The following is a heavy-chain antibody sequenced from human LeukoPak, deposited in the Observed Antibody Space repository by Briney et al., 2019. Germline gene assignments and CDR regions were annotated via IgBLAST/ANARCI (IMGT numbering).Heavy chain of an antibody. CDR2: ISDSGGST. D-gene: IGHD3-22*01. V-gene: IGHV3-23*01. Sequence: PGGSLRLSCAASGFTFSSYAMSWVRQAPGKGLEWVSAISDSGGSTYYADSVKGRFTISRDNSKNTLYLQMNSLRAEDTAVYYCAKDIHYYDSSGSEFDYWGQGTLVTVSS. CDR3: AKDIHYYDSSGSEFDY. CDR1: GFTFSSYA. J-gene: IGHJ4*02.